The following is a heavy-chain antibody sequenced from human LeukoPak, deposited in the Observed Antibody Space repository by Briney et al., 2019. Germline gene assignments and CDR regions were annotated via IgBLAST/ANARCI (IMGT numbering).Heavy chain of an antibody. CDR3: ARDLDRELLRDWFDP. Sequence: VASVKVSCKASGYTFTGYYMHWVRQAPGQGLECMGWINPNSGGTNYAQKFQGRVTMTRDTSISTAYIELSRLRSDDTAVYYCARDLDRELLRDWFDPWGQGTLVTVSS. CDR1: GYTFTGYY. J-gene: IGHJ5*02. D-gene: IGHD1-26*01. CDR2: INPNSGGT. V-gene: IGHV1-2*02.